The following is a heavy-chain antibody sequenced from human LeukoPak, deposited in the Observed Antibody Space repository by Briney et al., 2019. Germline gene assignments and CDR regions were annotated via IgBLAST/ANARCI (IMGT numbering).Heavy chain of an antibody. CDR2: ISYDGSNK. J-gene: IGHJ4*02. V-gene: IGHV3-30-3*01. D-gene: IGHD3-10*01. CDR3: ARDYYGSGSYYNGGDY. CDR1: GFTFSSCA. Sequence: GGSLRLSCAASGFTFSSCAMHWVRQAPGKGLEWVAVISYDGSNKYYADSVKGRFTISRDNSKNTLYLQMNSLRAEDTAVYYCARDYYGSGSYYNGGDYWGQGTLVTVSS.